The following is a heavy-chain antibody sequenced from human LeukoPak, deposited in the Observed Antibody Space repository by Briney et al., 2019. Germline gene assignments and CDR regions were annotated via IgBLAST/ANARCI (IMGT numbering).Heavy chain of an antibody. V-gene: IGHV4-34*01. D-gene: IGHD3-22*01. CDR1: GGSFSDYY. CDR3: ARVQDFETRGYYLGY. CDR2: INHSGST. J-gene: IGHJ4*01. Sequence: SETLSLTCAVYGGSFSDYYWNWIRQPPGKGLEWIGEINHSGSTNYNPSLKSRVTMSVDTFKNQFSLTLSSVTAADAAVYYCARVQDFETRGYYLGYWGHGTLVTVSS.